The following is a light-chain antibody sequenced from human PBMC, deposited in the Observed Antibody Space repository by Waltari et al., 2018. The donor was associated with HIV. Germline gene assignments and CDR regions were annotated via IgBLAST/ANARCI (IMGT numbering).Light chain of an antibody. CDR2: SNN. V-gene: IGLV1-44*01. Sequence: QSVLTQPPSASGTPGQRVTISCSGSSLNLGSNTLNSYQPLPGTVPKLLIYSNNRRPAGVPDRFSGSKSGTSASLAISGLQSEDEADYYCVAWDDSLNGLVVFGGGTKLTVL. J-gene: IGLJ2*01. CDR1: SLNLGSNT. CDR3: VAWDDSLNGLVV.